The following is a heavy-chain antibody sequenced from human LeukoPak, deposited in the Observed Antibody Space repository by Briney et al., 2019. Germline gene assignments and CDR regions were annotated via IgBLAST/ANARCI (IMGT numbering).Heavy chain of an antibody. CDR1: GFTFSSYA. CDR3: ARDGSGWSSLIDY. CDR2: ISGSGGST. Sequence: GGSLRLSCAASGFTFSSYAMSWVRQAPGKGLEWVSAISGSGGSTYYADSVKGRFTISRDNSKNTLYLQMNSLRAEDTAVYYCARDGSGWSSLIDYWGQGTLVTVSS. D-gene: IGHD6-19*01. J-gene: IGHJ4*02. V-gene: IGHV3-23*01.